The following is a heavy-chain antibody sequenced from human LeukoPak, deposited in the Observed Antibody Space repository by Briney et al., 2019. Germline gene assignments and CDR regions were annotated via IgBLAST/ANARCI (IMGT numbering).Heavy chain of an antibody. V-gene: IGHV4-4*07. D-gene: IGHD3-3*01. Sequence: NPSETLSLTCTVSGGSISSYYWSWIRQPAGKGLEWIGRIYTSGSTNYNPSLKSRVTMSVDTSKNQFSLKLSSVTAADTAVYYCATGGTIFGVVIPFDIWGQGTMVTVSS. CDR3: ATGGTIFGVVIPFDI. CDR2: IYTSGST. CDR1: GGSISSYY. J-gene: IGHJ3*02.